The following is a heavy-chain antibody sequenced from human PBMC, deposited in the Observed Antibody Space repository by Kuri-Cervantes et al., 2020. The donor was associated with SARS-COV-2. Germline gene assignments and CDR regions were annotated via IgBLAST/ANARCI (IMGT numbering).Heavy chain of an antibody. CDR3: ARGNKYLQH. J-gene: IGHJ1*01. Sequence: GGSLRLSCAASGFTFSSYSMLWVRQAPGKGLEWVSSINTDGSHKNYADSVKGRFTISRDSAKSSLYLQMNSLRVEDTAVYYCARGNKYLQHWGQGTLVTVSS. D-gene: IGHD1/OR15-1a*01. CDR1: GFTFSSYS. V-gene: IGHV3-21*01. CDR2: INTDGSHK.